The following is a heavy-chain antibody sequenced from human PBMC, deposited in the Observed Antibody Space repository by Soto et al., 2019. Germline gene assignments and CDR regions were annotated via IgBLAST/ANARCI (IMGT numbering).Heavy chain of an antibody. CDR2: IYPGDSDT. Sequence: PGESLKISCKGSGYSVTSYWIGWVRQMPGKGLEWMGIIYPGDSDTRYSPSFQGQVTISADKSISTAYLQWSSLKASDTAMYYCSRELENWTYCMDVWGQGTTVTVSS. CDR1: GYSVTSYW. J-gene: IGHJ6*02. CDR3: SRELENWTYCMDV. D-gene: IGHD1-1*01. V-gene: IGHV5-51*01.